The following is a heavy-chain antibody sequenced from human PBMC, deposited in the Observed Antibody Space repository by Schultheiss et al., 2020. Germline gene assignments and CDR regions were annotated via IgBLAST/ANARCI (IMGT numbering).Heavy chain of an antibody. D-gene: IGHD3-16*02. Sequence: SQTLSLTCTVSGGSISSGGYYWGWIRQPPGKGLEWIGSIYYSGSTYYNPSLKSRVTISVDTSKNQFSLKLSSVTAADTAVYYCARAGYGDMITFGGVIAHPGAAFDIWGQGTMVTVSS. V-gene: IGHV4-39*01. CDR2: IYYSGST. CDR1: GGSISSGGYY. J-gene: IGHJ3*02. CDR3: ARAGYGDMITFGGVIAHPGAAFDI.